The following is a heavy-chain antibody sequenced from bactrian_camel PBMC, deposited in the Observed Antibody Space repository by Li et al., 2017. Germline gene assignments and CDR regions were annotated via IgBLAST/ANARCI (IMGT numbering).Heavy chain of an antibody. Sequence: HVQLVESGGGSVQPGGSLRLSCEISLYIYSSYCMGWFRQAPGKERAAVAAHYTGTATTYVADSVKGRFTISKDNAKNTLYLRMNSLSPEDTAMYYCAARAPPDTWWGEWYEYSYRGQGTQVTVS. J-gene: IGHJ4*01. CDR1: LYIYSSYC. CDR3: AARAPPDTWWGEWYEYSY. D-gene: IGHD5*01. CDR2: HYTGTATT. V-gene: IGHV3S1*01.